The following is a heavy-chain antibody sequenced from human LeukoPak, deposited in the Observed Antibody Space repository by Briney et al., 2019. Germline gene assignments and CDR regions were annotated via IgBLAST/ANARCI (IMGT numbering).Heavy chain of an antibody. J-gene: IGHJ4*02. V-gene: IGHV3-21*01. CDR1: GFTFSSYS. CDR3: ARGSATAMDGSVDY. Sequence: GGSLRLSCAASGFTFSSYSMNWVRRAPGKGLEWVSSISSSSSYIYYADSVKGRFTISRDNAKNSLYLQMNSLRAEDTAVYYCARGSATAMDGSVDYWGQGTLVTVSS. CDR2: ISSSSSYI. D-gene: IGHD5-18*01.